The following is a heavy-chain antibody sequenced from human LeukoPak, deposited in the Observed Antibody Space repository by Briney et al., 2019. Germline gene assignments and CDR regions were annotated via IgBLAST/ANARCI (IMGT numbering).Heavy chain of an antibody. D-gene: IGHD3-22*01. CDR3: ASLYYDKSGYN. CDR1: GFTFSSYW. CDR2: INSDGSST. J-gene: IGHJ4*02. Sequence: GGSLRLSCAGSGFTFSSYWMHWVRQAPGKGLVWVSRINSDGSSTSYADSVKGRFTISRDNAKNTVYLQMKSLRAEETAVYSGASLYYDKSGYNWGRGTLVTVSS. V-gene: IGHV3-74*01.